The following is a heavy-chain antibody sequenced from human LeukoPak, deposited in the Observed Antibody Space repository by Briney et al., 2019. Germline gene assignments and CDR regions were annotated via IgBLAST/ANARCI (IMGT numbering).Heavy chain of an antibody. CDR3: AKDPRAMGQYFFDD. CDR1: QFTFHTYA. V-gene: IGHV3-23*01. CDR2: ISSSGETT. Sequence: GGSLRLSCVASQFTFHTYAMSWVRQRPGKGPEWVSMISSSGETTDYAESVKGRFIISRDNTKNTLYLQLESPRVDDTAIYYCAKDPRAMGQYFFDDWGQGSLVIVSS. J-gene: IGHJ4*01. D-gene: IGHD3-16*01.